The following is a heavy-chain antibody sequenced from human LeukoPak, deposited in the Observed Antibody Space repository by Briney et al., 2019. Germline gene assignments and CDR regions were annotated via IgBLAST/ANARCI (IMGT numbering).Heavy chain of an antibody. CDR2: IYYSGST. CDR3: ARGPRSDFWSGYYKSGVFDY. D-gene: IGHD3-3*01. CDR1: GGSISSNSYY. V-gene: IGHV4-39*07. J-gene: IGHJ4*02. Sequence: PSETLSLTCTVSGGSISSNSYYWGWIRQPPGKGLEWIGSIYYSGSTNYNPSLKSRVTISVDTSKNQFSLKLSSVTAADTAVYYCARGPRSDFWSGYYKSGVFDYWGQGTLVTVSS.